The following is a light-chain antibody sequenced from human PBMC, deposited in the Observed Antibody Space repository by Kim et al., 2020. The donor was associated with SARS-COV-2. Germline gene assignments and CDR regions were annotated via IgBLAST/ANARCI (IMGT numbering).Light chain of an antibody. V-gene: IGKV3-15*01. CDR2: NAT. CDR3: QQYENWPLT. CDR1: QSVRSN. J-gene: IGKJ4*01. Sequence: ASPGERATLACWARQSVRSNLAWYRQKPGQTLTLLIYNATTRATGIPARISGSGSETEFTLTISSLQSEDFVVYYCQQYENWPLTFGGGTKVDIK.